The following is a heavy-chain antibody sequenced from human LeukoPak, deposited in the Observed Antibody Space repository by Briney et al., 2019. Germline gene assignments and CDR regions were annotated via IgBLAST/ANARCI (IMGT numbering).Heavy chain of an antibody. V-gene: IGHV1-2*06. Sequence: ASVKVSCKASGYTFTDYYMHWVRQAPGQGLEWMGRINPNSGGTNYAQKFQDRVTMTRDTSISTAYMELSRLRSDDTAVYYCTRDSYSSSSVDYWGQGALVTVSS. CDR2: INPNSGGT. J-gene: IGHJ4*02. CDR1: GYTFTDYY. CDR3: TRDSYSSSSVDY. D-gene: IGHD6-6*01.